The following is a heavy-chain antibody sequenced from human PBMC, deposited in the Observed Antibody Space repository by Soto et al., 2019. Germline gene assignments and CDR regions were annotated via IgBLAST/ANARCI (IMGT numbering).Heavy chain of an antibody. D-gene: IGHD2-2*01. CDR1: GDSVSSNNVA. V-gene: IGHV6-1*01. Sequence: QVQLQQSGPGLVKPSQTLSLTCVISGDSVSSNNVAWNWLRQSPSRGLEWLGRTYYRSKWYNNYAVSVKSRTTINADTSKNQFSLQLASVTPEDTAVYYCARGIISAMDIWGQGTMVTVS. CDR3: ARGIISAMDI. CDR2: TYYRSKWYN. J-gene: IGHJ3*02.